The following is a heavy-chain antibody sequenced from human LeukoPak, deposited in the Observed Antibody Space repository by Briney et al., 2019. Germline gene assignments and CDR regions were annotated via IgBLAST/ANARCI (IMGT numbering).Heavy chain of an antibody. Sequence: PSETLSLTCTVSGGSISSSRYYWGWIRQPPGKGLEWIGSIHYSGSTYYNPSLKSRVTVSVDTSENQFSLKLSSVAAADTAVYYCARRMRRWAGAGIAIAAAGTSYYYGMDVWGQGTTVTVSS. CDR2: IHYSGST. CDR3: ARRMRRWAGAGIAIAAAGTSYYYGMDV. CDR1: GGSISSSRYY. J-gene: IGHJ6*02. D-gene: IGHD6-13*01. V-gene: IGHV4-39*07.